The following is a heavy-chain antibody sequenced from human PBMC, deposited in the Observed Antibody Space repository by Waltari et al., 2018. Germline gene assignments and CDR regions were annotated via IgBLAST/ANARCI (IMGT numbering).Heavy chain of an antibody. Sequence: QVQLVQSGAEVKKPGSSVKVSCKASGGTFSSSTISWVRQAPGQGLEWMGRNIPILGIANYAQKCQGRVTMTADKATSTAYMELSSLRAEDTAVYYCAREYCSSARCHAPFFDYWGQGTLVTVSS. D-gene: IGHD2-2*01. V-gene: IGHV1-69*08. J-gene: IGHJ4*02. CDR1: GGTFSSST. CDR3: AREYCSSARCHAPFFDY. CDR2: NIPILGIA.